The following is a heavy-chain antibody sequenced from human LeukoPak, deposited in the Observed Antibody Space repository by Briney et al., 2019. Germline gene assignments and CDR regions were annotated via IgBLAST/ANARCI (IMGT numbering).Heavy chain of an antibody. V-gene: IGHV3-15*01. D-gene: IGHD4-17*01. CDR2: IKSKTDGGTT. CDR1: GFTFSNAW. CDR3: TTASHGDYIFDY. Sequence: GGSLRLSCAASGFTFSNAWMSWVRQAPGKGLEWVGRIKSKTDGGTTDYAAPVKGRFTISRDDSKNTLYLQTNSLKTEDTAVYYCTTASHGDYIFDYWGQGTLVTVSS. J-gene: IGHJ4*02.